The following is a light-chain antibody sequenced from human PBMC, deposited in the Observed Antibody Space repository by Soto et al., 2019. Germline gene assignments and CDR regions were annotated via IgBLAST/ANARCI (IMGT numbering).Light chain of an antibody. V-gene: IGKV3-15*01. CDR1: QSVSST. J-gene: IGKJ5*01. Sequence: EIVMTQSPVTLSVSPGERATLSCRASQSVSSTLAWYQQKPGQAPRLLIYGTSTRATGIPARFSGSGSGTEFTLTVSSLHSEDFAIYYCQQYYSWPITFGQGTRLEIK. CDR2: GTS. CDR3: QQYYSWPIT.